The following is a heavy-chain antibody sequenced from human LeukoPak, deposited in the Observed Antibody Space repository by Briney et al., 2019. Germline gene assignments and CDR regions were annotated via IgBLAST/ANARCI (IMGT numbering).Heavy chain of an antibody. V-gene: IGHV3-74*01. D-gene: IGHD3-10*01. CDR1: GFTFSSYW. CDR3: ARAGSGSYPFYYYYMDV. Sequence: GGSLRLSCAASGFTFSSYWMHWVRHAPGKGRVWVSRINSDGSSTSYADSVKGRFTISRDNAKNTLYLQMNSLRAEDTAVYYCARAGSGSYPFYYYYMDVWGKGTTVTVSS. J-gene: IGHJ6*03. CDR2: INSDGSST.